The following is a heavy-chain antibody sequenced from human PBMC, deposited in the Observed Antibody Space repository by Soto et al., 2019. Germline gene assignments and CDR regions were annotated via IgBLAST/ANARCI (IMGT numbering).Heavy chain of an antibody. CDR3: ARTSPLGYCSSTSCYLSQYYYYGMDV. CDR2: IFSNDEK. V-gene: IGHV2-26*01. D-gene: IGHD2-2*01. Sequence: QVTLKESGPVLVKPTETLTLTCTVSGFSLSNARMGVSWIRQPPGKALEWLAHIFSNDEKSYSTSLKSRLTISKDTSKSQVVLTMTNMDPVDTATYYCARTSPLGYCSSTSCYLSQYYYYGMDVWGQGTTVTVSS. CDR1: GFSLSNARMG. J-gene: IGHJ6*02.